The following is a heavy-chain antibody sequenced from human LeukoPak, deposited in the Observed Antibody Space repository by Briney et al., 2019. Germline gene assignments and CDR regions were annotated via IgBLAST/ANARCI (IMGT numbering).Heavy chain of an antibody. CDR1: GFTFSGSG. Sequence: GGSLRLSCAASGFTFSGSGMHWVRQAPGKGLEWVAFIRYHGSDKYYADSVKGRFTISRDNSKNTLYLQMNSLRAEDTAVYYCAKEGSGSYYENFDYWGQGTLVTVSS. CDR2: IRYHGSDK. CDR3: AKEGSGSYYENFDY. D-gene: IGHD3-10*01. V-gene: IGHV3-30*02. J-gene: IGHJ4*02.